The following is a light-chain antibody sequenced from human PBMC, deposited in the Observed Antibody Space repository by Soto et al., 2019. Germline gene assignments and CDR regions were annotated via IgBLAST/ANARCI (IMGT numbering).Light chain of an antibody. Sequence: IQMPQSPSSVSASVGDRVTITCRASQGVSSWLAWYQQKPGKAPRLLIYAASFLHRGVPSRFSGSGSGSDFTLTISSLQPDDVATYYCQEARSFPLTFSGGTKV. J-gene: IGKJ4*01. CDR1: QGVSSW. CDR2: AAS. CDR3: QEARSFPLT. V-gene: IGKV1-12*01.